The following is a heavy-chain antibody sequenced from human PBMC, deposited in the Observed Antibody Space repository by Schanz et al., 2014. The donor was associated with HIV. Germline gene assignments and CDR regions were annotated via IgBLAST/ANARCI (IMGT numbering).Heavy chain of an antibody. CDR2: IVPMLGKN. D-gene: IGHD3-10*01. V-gene: IGHV1-69*11. CDR1: GGTLTNYA. Sequence: QLVQSGSSFPPPLSSFPVSFPPSGGTLTNYAISWVRQAPGQGLEWMGGIVPMLGKNRYAQKFQGRVTITADESMSTAYMELSSLRSEDTAVYYCSRAFYSDSGRGEEGDPWGQGTLVTVSS. J-gene: IGHJ5*02. CDR3: SRAFYSDSGRGEEGDP.